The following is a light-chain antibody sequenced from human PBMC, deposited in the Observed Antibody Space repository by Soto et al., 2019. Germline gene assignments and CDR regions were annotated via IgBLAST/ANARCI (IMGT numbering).Light chain of an antibody. CDR3: HQYNHWLTWT. CDR2: GAS. Sequence: EIVLTQSPGTLSLSPGERATLSRAASQSVSTTSLAWYQQKPGQAPRLLIYGASNRATGIPARFSGSGSGTEFTLTISSLQSEDFAVYYCHQYNHWLTWTFGQGTKVDI. V-gene: IGKV3-15*01. J-gene: IGKJ1*01. CDR1: QSVSTT.